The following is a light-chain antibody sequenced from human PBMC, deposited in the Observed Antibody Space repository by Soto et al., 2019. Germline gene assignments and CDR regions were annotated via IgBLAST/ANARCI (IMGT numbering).Light chain of an antibody. CDR1: KLGDKY. J-gene: IGLJ2*01. V-gene: IGLV3-1*01. Sequence: SYELTQPPSVSVSPGQTASITCSGDKLGDKYACWYQQIPGQSPVLVIYQDTKRPSGIPERFSGSNSGNTATLTISGTQAMDEADYFCQAWDSSTHVVFGGGTKVTVL. CDR2: QDT. CDR3: QAWDSSTHVV.